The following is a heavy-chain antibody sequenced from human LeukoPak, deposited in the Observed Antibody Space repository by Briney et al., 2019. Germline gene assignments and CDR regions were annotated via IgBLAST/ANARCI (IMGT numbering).Heavy chain of an antibody. D-gene: IGHD1-26*01. J-gene: IGHJ4*02. V-gene: IGHV3-74*01. CDR1: GFAFSSYW. CDR2: INEDGRSI. CDR3: VGGRGSYGDF. Sequence: SGRSLRLSCAVSGFAFSSYWMHWVRQAPGKGLVWVSRINEDGRSISYADSVKGRFTISRDNAKNTLYLQMTSLRVDDTAVYYCVGGRGSYGDFWGQGTLVTVSS.